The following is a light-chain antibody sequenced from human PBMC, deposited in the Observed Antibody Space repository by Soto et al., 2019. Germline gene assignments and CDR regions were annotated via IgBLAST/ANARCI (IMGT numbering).Light chain of an antibody. CDR2: GAS. V-gene: IGKV3-20*01. CDR1: QSVSDN. Sequence: IVLTQSPGTLPLSPGERATLSCRASQSVSDNLAWYQQKPGQAPRLLIYGASSRATGIPDRFSGSGSGTDFTLTISRLEPEDFAVYYCQQYGSSQWTFGQGTKVDIK. J-gene: IGKJ1*01. CDR3: QQYGSSQWT.